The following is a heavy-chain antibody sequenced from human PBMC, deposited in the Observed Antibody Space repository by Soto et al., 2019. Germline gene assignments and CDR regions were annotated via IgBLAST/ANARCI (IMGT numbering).Heavy chain of an antibody. CDR1: GFTFRSFD. Sequence: EVQLVESGGGLVQPGGSLRLTCAASGFTFRSFDFHWVRQTTSKGLEWVATIGTIGDTYYPVSVKGRFTVSRENANSSVSLQMDSLRVGDTAVYFCVRGQEVGAHFFDSWGQGTPVTVSS. CDR2: IGTIGDT. V-gene: IGHV3-13*01. CDR3: VRGQEVGAHFFDS. J-gene: IGHJ4*02. D-gene: IGHD2-15*01.